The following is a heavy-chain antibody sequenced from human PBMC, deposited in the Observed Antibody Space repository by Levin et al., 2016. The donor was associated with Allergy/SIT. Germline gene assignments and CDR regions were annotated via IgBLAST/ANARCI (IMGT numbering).Heavy chain of an antibody. Sequence: GESLKISCKASGFTFGDYGLSWVRQAPGKGLEWVSYISDSGSTIYYADSVKGRFTISRDNAKNSLYLQMNSLRAEDTAVYYCAREGGWGTAMVTGYYYYGMDVWGQGTTVTVSS. CDR2: ISDSGSTI. J-gene: IGHJ6*02. D-gene: IGHD5-18*01. CDR1: GFTFGDYG. V-gene: IGHV3-48*03. CDR3: AREGGWGTAMVTGYYYYGMDV.